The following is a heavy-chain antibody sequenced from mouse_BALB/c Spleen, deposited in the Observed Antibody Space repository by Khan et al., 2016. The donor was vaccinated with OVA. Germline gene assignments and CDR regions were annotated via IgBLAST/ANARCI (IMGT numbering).Heavy chain of an antibody. Sequence: EVELVESGPGLVKPSQSLSLTCTVTGYSITSGYGWNWIRQFPGNKLEWMGYISYSGSTNYNPSLKSRISITRDTSKNQFFLQLNSVTTENTATYYFARTARIKYWGQGTTLTVSS. CDR1: GYSITSGYG. CDR3: ARTARIKY. V-gene: IGHV3-2*02. CDR2: ISYSGST. D-gene: IGHD1-2*01. J-gene: IGHJ2*01.